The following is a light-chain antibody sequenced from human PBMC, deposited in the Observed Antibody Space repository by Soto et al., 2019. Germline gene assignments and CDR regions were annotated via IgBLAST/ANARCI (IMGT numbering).Light chain of an antibody. CDR1: SSDVGAHNF. CDR2: EVS. V-gene: IGLV2-8*01. J-gene: IGLJ1*01. CDR3: SSYAGSNNYV. Sequence: QSVLTQPPSASGSPGQSVTISCTGTSSDVGAHNFVSWHQQHPGKAPKLMIYEVSKRPSGVPDRFSGSKSGNTASLIVSGLQAEDEADYYCSSYAGSNNYVFGTGTKVTVL.